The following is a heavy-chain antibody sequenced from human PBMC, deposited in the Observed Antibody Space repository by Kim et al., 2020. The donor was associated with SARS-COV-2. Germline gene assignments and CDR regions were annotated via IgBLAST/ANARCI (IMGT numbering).Heavy chain of an antibody. CDR1: DGSLSGYY. Sequence: SETLSLTCAVYDGSLSGYYWTWLRQPPGKGLEWIGEINHGGSTNYNSSLMSRVTISLDTSKNQFSLSLNFVTAADTAVYYCTRGGYSYAHEYWGQGTLVT. V-gene: IGHV4-34*01. CDR3: TRGGYSYAHEY. D-gene: IGHD3-16*01. J-gene: IGHJ4*02. CDR2: INHGGST.